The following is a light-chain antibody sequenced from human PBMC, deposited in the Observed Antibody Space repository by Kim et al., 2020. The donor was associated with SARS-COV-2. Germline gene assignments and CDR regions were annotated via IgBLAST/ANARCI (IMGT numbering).Light chain of an antibody. CDR3: LLYYGGPRV. Sequence: PGGTVTLTCGSTTESVTSQHYPFRFQQKPGQAPRTLIYDTDKRQSWTPTRFSGSLRGGEAALTLSSAQPEDEADYYCLLYYGGPRVFGGGTKLTVL. CDR2: DTD. V-gene: IGLV7-46*01. CDR1: TESVTSQHY. J-gene: IGLJ3*02.